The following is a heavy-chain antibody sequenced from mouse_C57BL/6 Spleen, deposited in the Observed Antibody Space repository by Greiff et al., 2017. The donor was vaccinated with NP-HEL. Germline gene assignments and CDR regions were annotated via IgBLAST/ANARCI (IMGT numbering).Heavy chain of an antibody. V-gene: IGHV5-6*01. CDR3: ARRDGCDVYYAMGD. CDR2: ISSGGSYT. D-gene: IGHD1-1*01. Sequence: EVLLVESGGDLVKPGGSLKLSCAASGFTFSSYGMSWVRQTPGKRLEWVATISSGGSYTYYPDRVKGRFTISRDTATNTLYMQISSLKSVDTAMYYCARRDGCDVYYAMGDWGQGASVTAS. CDR1: GFTFSSYG. J-gene: IGHJ4*01.